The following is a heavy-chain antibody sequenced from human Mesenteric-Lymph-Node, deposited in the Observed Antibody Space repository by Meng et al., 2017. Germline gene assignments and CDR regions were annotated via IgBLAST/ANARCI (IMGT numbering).Heavy chain of an antibody. J-gene: IGHJ4*02. D-gene: IGHD3/OR15-3a*01. CDR1: GFSFADYW. CDR3: ARTGADFDA. CDR2: IYPRDSDA. Sequence: KVSCKGSGFSFADYWIGWVRQMPGKGLEWIGIIYPRDSDARYSPSFEGQVTISADNSITTAYLQWSSLKVSDTAIYYCARTGADFDAWGQGTLVTVSS. V-gene: IGHV5-51*01.